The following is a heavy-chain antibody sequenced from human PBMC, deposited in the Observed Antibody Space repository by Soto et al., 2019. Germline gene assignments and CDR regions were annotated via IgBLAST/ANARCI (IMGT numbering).Heavy chain of an antibody. CDR2: ISAYNRNT. J-gene: IGHJ5*02. D-gene: IGHD3-3*01. Sequence: QVQLVQSGAEVKKPGASVKVSCKASGYTFTNHGISWVRQAPRQGLEWMGWISAYNRNTNYAQKLQGRVTMTTDTSTSTAYMELRSLRSDDTAVYYCARDAPIFGVAPAFDPWGQGTLVTVSS. CDR1: GYTFTNHG. CDR3: ARDAPIFGVAPAFDP. V-gene: IGHV1-18*04.